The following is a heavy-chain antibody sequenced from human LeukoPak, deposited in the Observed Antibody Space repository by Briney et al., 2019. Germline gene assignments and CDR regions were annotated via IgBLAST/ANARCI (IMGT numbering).Heavy chain of an antibody. CDR2: IIPILGIA. V-gene: IGHV1-69*04. Sequence: SVKVSCKASGGTFSSYTISWVRRAPGQGLEWMGRIIPILGIANHAQKFQGRVTITADKSTSTAYVELSSLRSEDTAVYYCAREGGMVRGTNFYWGQGTLVTVSS. J-gene: IGHJ4*02. CDR1: GGTFSSYT. CDR3: AREGGMVRGTNFY. D-gene: IGHD3-10*01.